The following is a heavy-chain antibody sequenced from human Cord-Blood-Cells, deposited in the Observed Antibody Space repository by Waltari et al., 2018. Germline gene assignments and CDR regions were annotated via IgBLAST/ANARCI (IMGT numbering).Heavy chain of an antibody. CDR2: IIPIFGTA. CDR3: ARGRGSGSYEPYWFDP. CDR1: GGTFSISA. V-gene: IGHV1-69*06. J-gene: IGHJ5*02. D-gene: IGHD1-26*01. Sequence: QVQLVQSGAEVKKPGSSVKVSCKASGGTFSISAISWVRQDPGQGLEWMGGIIPIFGTANYAQKFQGRVTITADKSTSTAYMELSSLRSEDTAVYYCARGRGSGSYEPYWFDPWGQGTLVTVSS.